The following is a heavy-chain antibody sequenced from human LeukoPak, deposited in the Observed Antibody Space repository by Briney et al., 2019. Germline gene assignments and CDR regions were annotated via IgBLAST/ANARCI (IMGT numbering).Heavy chain of an antibody. V-gene: IGHV3-23*01. CDR1: GFTFSSYA. D-gene: IGHD6-19*01. CDR3: AKAGSSGWYFDY. Sequence: GGSLRLSCAASGFTFSSYAMSWVRQAPGKGLEWVSAISGSGGSTYYADSVKGRFTISRENSKNTLYLQMNSLRAEETAVYYCAKAGSSGWYFDYWGQGTLVTVSS. J-gene: IGHJ4*02. CDR2: ISGSGGST.